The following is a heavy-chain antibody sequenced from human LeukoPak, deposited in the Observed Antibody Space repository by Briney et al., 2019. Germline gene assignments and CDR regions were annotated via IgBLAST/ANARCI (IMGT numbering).Heavy chain of an antibody. Sequence: ASVKVSCKASGYTFTSYGISWVRQAPGQGLEWMGWISAYNGNTNYAQKLQGRVIMTTDTSTSTAYMELRSLRSDDTAVYYCARWWHYGSGSYYYYYYMDVWGKGTTVTVSS. V-gene: IGHV1-18*01. J-gene: IGHJ6*03. CDR3: ARWWHYGSGSYYYYYYMDV. D-gene: IGHD3-10*01. CDR1: GYTFTSYG. CDR2: ISAYNGNT.